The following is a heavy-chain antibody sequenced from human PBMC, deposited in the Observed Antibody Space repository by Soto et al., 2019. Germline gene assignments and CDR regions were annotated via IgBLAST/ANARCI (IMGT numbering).Heavy chain of an antibody. CDR1: GFTFSSYG. CDR2: IWYDGSNK. D-gene: IGHD6-13*01. CDR3: AREAAGGHNDY. Sequence: GGSLRLSCAASGFTFSSYGMHWVRQAPGKGLEWVAVIWYDGSNKYYADSVKGRFTISRDNSKNTLYLQMNSLRAEDTAVYYCAREAAGGHNDYWGQGTLVTVSS. V-gene: IGHV3-33*01. J-gene: IGHJ4*02.